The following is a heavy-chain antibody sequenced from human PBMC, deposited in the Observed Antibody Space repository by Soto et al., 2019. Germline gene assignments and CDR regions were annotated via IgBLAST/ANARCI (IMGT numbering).Heavy chain of an antibody. J-gene: IGHJ3*02. V-gene: IGHV3-23*01. CDR2: ISGSGGST. Sequence: GGSLRLSCAASGFTFSSYAMSWVRQAPGKGLEWVSAISGSGGSTYYADSVKGRFTISRDNSKNTLYLQMNSLRAEDTAVYYCAKDRFHDYSNPLDAFDIWGQGTMVTVSS. D-gene: IGHD4-4*01. CDR3: AKDRFHDYSNPLDAFDI. CDR1: GFTFSSYA.